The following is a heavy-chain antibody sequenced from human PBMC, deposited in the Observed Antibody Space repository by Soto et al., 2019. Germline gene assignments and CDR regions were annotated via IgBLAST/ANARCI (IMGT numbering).Heavy chain of an antibody. J-gene: IGHJ5*01. Sequence: QVQLVESGGGVVQPGRSLRLSCAASGFTFSTYGMHRVRQAPGKGLEWVAVISFDGNIKYYADSVKGRFTISRDSSKTTLLLQMDSLRAEDTAVYFCAKVSEGSMITFGGVIASWGQGTLVTVSS. CDR1: GFTFSTYG. D-gene: IGHD3-16*01. CDR2: ISFDGNIK. CDR3: AKVSEGSMITFGGVIAS. V-gene: IGHV3-30*18.